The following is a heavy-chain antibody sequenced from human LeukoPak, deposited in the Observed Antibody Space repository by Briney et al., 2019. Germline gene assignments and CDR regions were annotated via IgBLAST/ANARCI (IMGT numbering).Heavy chain of an antibody. CDR1: GGSISSYY. V-gene: IGHV4-59*01. J-gene: IGHJ4*02. CDR2: IYYSGST. CDR3: ARRIGGYSSSWYY. D-gene: IGHD6-13*01. Sequence: SETLSLTCTVSGGSISSYYWSWIRQPPGKGLEWIGYIYYSGSTNYNPSLKSRVTISVDTSKNQFSLKLSSVTAADTAVYYCARRIGGYSSSWYYWGQGTLVTVSS.